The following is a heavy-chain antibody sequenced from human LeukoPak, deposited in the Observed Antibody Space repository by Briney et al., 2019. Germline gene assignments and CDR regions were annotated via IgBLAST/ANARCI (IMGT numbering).Heavy chain of an antibody. J-gene: IGHJ4*02. CDR1: GGSISSYY. Sequence: SETLSLTCTVSGGSISSYYGSWIRQPPGKGLEWIGYIYYSGSTNYNPSLKSRVTISVDTSKNQFSLKLSSVTAADTAVYYCARLTYYYDSSGYYWAPSYFDYWGQGTLVTVSS. V-gene: IGHV4-59*01. CDR3: ARLTYYYDSSGYYWAPSYFDY. D-gene: IGHD3-22*01. CDR2: IYYSGST.